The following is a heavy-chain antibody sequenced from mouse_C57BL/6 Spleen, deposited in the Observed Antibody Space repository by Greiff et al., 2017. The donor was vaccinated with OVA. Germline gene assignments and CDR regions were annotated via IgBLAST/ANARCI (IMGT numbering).Heavy chain of an antibody. Sequence: VHVKQSGPVLVKPGASVKMSCKASGYTFTDYYMNWVKQSHGKSLEWIGVINPYNGGTSYNQKFKGKATLTVDKSSSTAYMELNSLTSEDSAVYYCARSGNSNYGESYYAMDYWGQGTSVTVSS. V-gene: IGHV1-19*01. J-gene: IGHJ4*01. CDR2: INPYNGGT. D-gene: IGHD2-5*01. CDR3: ARSGNSNYGESYYAMDY. CDR1: GYTFTDYY.